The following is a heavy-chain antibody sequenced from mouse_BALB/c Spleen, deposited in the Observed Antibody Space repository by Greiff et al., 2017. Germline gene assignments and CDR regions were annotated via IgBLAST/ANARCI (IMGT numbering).Heavy chain of an antibody. V-gene: IGHV3-2*02. CDR1: GYSITSDYA. CDR3: ARSAFDSSGDY. Sequence: EVQLQESGPGLVKPSQSLSLTCTVTGYSITSDYAWNWIRQFPGNKLEWMGYISYSGSTSYNPSLKSRISITRDTSKNQFFLQLNSVTTEDTATYYCARSAFDSSGDYWGQGTTLTVSS. J-gene: IGHJ2*01. D-gene: IGHD3-2*01. CDR2: ISYSGST.